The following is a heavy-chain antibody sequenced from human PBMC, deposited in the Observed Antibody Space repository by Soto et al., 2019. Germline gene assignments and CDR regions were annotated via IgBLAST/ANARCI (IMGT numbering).Heavy chain of an antibody. D-gene: IGHD5-12*01. Sequence: SETLCLPCTVSGGSISSSSDHRGWIRQPPGKGLEWIGSIYYSGSTYYNPSLKSRVTISVDTSKNQFSLKLSSVTAADTAVYYCARLVATRYYYYYGMDVWGQGTTVTVSS. V-gene: IGHV4-39*01. J-gene: IGHJ6*02. CDR3: ARLVATRYYYYYGMDV. CDR2: IYYSGST. CDR1: GGSISSSSDH.